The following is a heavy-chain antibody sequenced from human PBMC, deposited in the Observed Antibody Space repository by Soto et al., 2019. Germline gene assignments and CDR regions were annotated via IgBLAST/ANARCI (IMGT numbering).Heavy chain of an antibody. CDR3: ARDWYRDGYTAGYLDX. J-gene: IGHJ4*02. D-gene: IGHD1-26*01. CDR1: GFSISSVYY. CDR2: IFYSGTT. Sequence: SETLSLTCAVSGFSISSVYYWGWIRRPPGKGLQWIGSIFYSGTTYYNPYLKSRFAISGDTSRNQFYLKLRSVTAADTAVYYCARDWYRDGYTAGYLDXGGQGTPVTFSX. V-gene: IGHV4-38-2*02.